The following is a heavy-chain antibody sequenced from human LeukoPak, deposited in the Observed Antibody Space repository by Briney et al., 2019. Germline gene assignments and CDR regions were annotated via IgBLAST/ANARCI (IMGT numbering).Heavy chain of an antibody. V-gene: IGHV6-1*01. CDR3: ARDRGLGIAVAGILFDY. Sequence: SQTLSLTCAISGDSVSSNSAAWNWIRQSPSRGLEWLGRTYYRSKWYNDYAVSVKSRITINPDTSKNQFSLQLNSVTPEDTAVYYCARDRGLGIAVAGILFDYWGQGTLVTVSS. D-gene: IGHD6-19*01. J-gene: IGHJ4*02. CDR1: GDSVSSNSAA. CDR2: TYYRSKWYN.